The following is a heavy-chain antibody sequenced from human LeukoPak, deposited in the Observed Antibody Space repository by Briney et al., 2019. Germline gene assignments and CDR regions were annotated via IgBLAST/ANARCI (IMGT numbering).Heavy chain of an antibody. Sequence: GGSLRLSCGASGFTFNSYSMNWVRQAPGKGLEWVSYISSSTSRIYYADSVKGRFTISRDSARRSLFLQMNSLRDEDTAVYYCARDISWAFDYWGQGTLVTVSS. CDR1: GFTFNSYS. CDR3: ARDISWAFDY. CDR2: ISSSTSRI. D-gene: IGHD3-3*02. V-gene: IGHV3-48*02. J-gene: IGHJ4*02.